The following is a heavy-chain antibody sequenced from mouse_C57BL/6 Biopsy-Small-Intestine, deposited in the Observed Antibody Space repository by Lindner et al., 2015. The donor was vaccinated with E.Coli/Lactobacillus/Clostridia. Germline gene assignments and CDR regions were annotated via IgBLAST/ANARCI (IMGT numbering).Heavy chain of an antibody. CDR2: ILPGSGTT. Sequence: VQLQESGAELMEPGASVKLSCKATGYTFTGYWIEWVEQRPGHGLEWIGEILPGSGTTNYKEKFKGKATFTADSSSNTAYMQLSSLTTEDSAIYYCARRYGNSYYFDYWGQGTTLTVSS. J-gene: IGHJ2*01. D-gene: IGHD2-1*01. CDR3: ARRYGNSYYFDY. V-gene: IGHV1-9*01. CDR1: GYTFTGYW.